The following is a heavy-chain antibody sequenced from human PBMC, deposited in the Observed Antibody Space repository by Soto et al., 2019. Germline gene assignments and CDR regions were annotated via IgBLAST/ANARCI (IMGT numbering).Heavy chain of an antibody. CDR1: GYTFTGYY. D-gene: IGHD5-12*01. J-gene: IGHJ4*02. CDR2: INPNSGGT. CDR3: ARDSGVATYYFDY. Sequence: ASVKVSCKTSGYTFTGYYMHWVRQAPGQGLEWMGWINPNSGGTNYAQKFQGWVTMTRDTSISTAYMELSRLRSDDTAVYYCARDSGVATYYFDYWGQGTLVTVSS. V-gene: IGHV1-2*04.